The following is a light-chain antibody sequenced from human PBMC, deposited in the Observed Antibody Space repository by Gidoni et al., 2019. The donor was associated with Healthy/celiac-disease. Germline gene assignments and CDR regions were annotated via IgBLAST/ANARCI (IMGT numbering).Light chain of an antibody. V-gene: IGKV3-20*01. CDR1: QSVSSSY. CDR2: GAS. CDR3: QQYGSSPYT. Sequence: EIVLTHSPGTLSLSPGVRATLSCRASQSVSSSYLAWYQQKPGQAPRLLIYGASSRATGIPDRFSGSGSGTDFTLTISRLEPEDFAVYYCQQYGSSPYTFGQGTKLEIK. J-gene: IGKJ2*01.